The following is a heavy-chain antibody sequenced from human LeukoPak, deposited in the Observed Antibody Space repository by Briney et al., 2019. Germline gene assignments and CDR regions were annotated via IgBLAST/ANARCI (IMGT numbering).Heavy chain of an antibody. CDR1: GFTFSGYS. V-gene: IGHV3-48*02. CDR3: ARDAQHLVDLYYYYYYMDV. CDR2: ISSSSSTI. Sequence: SGGSPRLSCAASGFTFSGYSMNWVRQAPGKGLEWVSYISSSSSTIYYADSVKGRFTISRDNAKNSLYLQINSLRDEDTAVYYCARDAQHLVDLYYYYYYMDVWGKGTTVTVSS. J-gene: IGHJ6*03. D-gene: IGHD6-13*01.